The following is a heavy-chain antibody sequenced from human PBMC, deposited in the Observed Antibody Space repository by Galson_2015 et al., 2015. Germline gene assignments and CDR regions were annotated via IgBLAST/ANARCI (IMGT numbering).Heavy chain of an antibody. Sequence: SLRLSCAASGFTFASYAMSWVRQAPGKGLEWVSDIRYSDGGTYYADSVKGRFTISRDNSKNTLYLQMNSLRAEDTDVYYCARVAGGYNDGTRFDHWGQGTLVTVSS. D-gene: IGHD5-18*01. J-gene: IGHJ4*02. V-gene: IGHV3-23*01. CDR3: ARVAGGYNDGTRFDH. CDR2: IRYSDGGT. CDR1: GFTFASYA.